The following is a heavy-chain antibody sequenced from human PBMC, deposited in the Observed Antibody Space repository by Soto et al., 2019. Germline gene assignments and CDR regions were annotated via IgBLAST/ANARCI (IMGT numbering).Heavy chain of an antibody. V-gene: IGHV3-23*01. D-gene: IGHD2-2*01. Sequence: EVQLLESGGGLVQPGGSLRLSCAASGFAFGAYAMTWVRQAPGKGLEWVSVISGAGGNTYYADSVKGRFTVSRDNSKKMLYLKMNSLRVEDTAIYYCAKDPVPQLLPSWWFDPWGQGTRVTVSS. CDR1: GFAFGAYA. CDR2: ISGAGGNT. CDR3: AKDPVPQLLPSWWFDP. J-gene: IGHJ5*02.